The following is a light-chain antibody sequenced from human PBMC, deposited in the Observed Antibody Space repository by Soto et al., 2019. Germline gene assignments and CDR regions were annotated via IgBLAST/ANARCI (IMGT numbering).Light chain of an antibody. CDR2: KAS. CDR3: QQANSPLRGT. CDR1: QTISSW. Sequence: DIQITQSPSTLSTSVGDRVSITCRASQTISSWLAWYQQKPGKAPKLLIYKASTLKSGVPSRFSGSGSGTDFTLTISSLQPEDFATYYCQQANSPLRGTFGPGTKVDIK. J-gene: IGKJ3*01. V-gene: IGKV1-5*03.